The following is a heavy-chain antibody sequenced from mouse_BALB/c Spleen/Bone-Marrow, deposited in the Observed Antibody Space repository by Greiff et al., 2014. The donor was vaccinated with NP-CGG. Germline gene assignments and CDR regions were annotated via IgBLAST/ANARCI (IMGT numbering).Heavy chain of an antibody. CDR1: GYTFTDYA. V-gene: IGHV1-67*01. J-gene: IGHJ4*01. CDR3: ARSGKVRNAMDY. D-gene: IGHD2-14*01. CDR2: ISSYYGDA. Sequence: VQLQQSVAELMRPGVSVKISCKGSGYTFTDYAVHWVKQSHTKSLEWIGLISSYYGDATYNQKFKGKATMTVDKSSSTAFLELARLTSEDSAIYYCARSGKVRNAMDYWGQGTSVTVSS.